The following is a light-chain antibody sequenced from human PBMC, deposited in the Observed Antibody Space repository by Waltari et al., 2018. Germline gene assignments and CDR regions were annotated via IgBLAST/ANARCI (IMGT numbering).Light chain of an antibody. CDR2: GHD. Sequence: SSELTQDPAVSVALGQTVRITCQGDSLRTYYASWYQQRPGQAPFLVLYGHDNRPSGIPDRFAGSTSGNTASLTITRAQAEDAGVYYCLSRDSSSTRVFGGGTTLTV. J-gene: IGLJ3*02. V-gene: IGLV3-19*01. CDR1: SLRTYY. CDR3: LSRDSSSTRV.